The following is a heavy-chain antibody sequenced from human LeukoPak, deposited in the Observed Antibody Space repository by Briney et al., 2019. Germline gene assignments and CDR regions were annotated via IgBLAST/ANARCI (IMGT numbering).Heavy chain of an antibody. CDR1: GGSISSYY. CDR2: IYTSGST. V-gene: IGHV4-4*07. D-gene: IGHD1-26*01. Sequence: PSETLSLTCTVSGGSISSYYWSWIRQPAGKGLEWIGRIYTSGSTNYNPSLKSRVTMSVDTSKNQFSLKLSSVTAADTAVYYCARDHACLLIVGATLDYYGMDVWGQGTTVTVSS. CDR3: ARDHACLLIVGATLDYYGMDV. J-gene: IGHJ6*02.